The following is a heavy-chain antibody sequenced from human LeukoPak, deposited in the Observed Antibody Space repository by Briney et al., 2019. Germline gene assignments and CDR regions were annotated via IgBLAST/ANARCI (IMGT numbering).Heavy chain of an antibody. Sequence: SETLSLTCTVSGGSISSSSYYWGWIRQPPGKGLEWIGSIYYSGGTYYNPSLKSRVTISVDTSKNQFSLKLSSVTAADTAVYYCARLIGIQKDHYYFDYWGQGTLVTVSS. V-gene: IGHV4-39*01. CDR3: ARLIGIQKDHYYFDY. D-gene: IGHD5-18*01. J-gene: IGHJ4*02. CDR1: GGSISSSSYY. CDR2: IYYSGGT.